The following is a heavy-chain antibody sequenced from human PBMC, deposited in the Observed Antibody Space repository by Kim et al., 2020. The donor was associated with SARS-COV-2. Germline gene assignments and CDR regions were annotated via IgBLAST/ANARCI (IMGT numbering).Heavy chain of an antibody. Sequence: GGSLRLSCAASGFTFSSYSMNWVRQAPGKGLEWVSSISSSSSYIYYADSVKGRFTISRDNAKNSLYLQMNSLRAEDTAVYYCAREGATSGYYYYGMDVWGQGTTVTVSS. D-gene: IGHD1-26*01. CDR3: AREGATSGYYYYGMDV. CDR1: GFTFSSYS. V-gene: IGHV3-21*01. CDR2: ISSSSSYI. J-gene: IGHJ6*02.